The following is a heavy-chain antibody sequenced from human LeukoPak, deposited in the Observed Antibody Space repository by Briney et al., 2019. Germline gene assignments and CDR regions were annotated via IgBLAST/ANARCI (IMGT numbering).Heavy chain of an antibody. Sequence: SETLSLTCAVYGGSFSGYYWSWIRQPPGKGLEWIGEINHSGSINYNPSLKSRVTISVDTSKNQFSLKLSSVTAADTAVYYCARHFKFVYDLDYWGQGTLVTVSS. J-gene: IGHJ4*02. V-gene: IGHV4-34*01. CDR2: INHSGSI. CDR1: GGSFSGYY. CDR3: ARHFKFVYDLDY. D-gene: IGHD5/OR15-5a*01.